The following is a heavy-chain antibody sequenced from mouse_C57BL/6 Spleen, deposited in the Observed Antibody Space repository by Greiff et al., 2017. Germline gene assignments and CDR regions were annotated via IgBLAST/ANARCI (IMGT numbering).Heavy chain of an antibody. CDR2: IYPGSGNT. Sequence: QVQLQQSGAELVRPGASVKLSCKASGYTFTDYYINWVKQRPGQGLEWIARIYPGSGNTYYNEKFKGKATLTAEKSSSTAYMQLSSLTSEDSAVYFCARGPYYYGSSYNYFDYWGQGTTLTVSS. CDR3: ARGPYYYGSSYNYFDY. V-gene: IGHV1-76*01. J-gene: IGHJ2*01. D-gene: IGHD1-1*01. CDR1: GYTFTDYY.